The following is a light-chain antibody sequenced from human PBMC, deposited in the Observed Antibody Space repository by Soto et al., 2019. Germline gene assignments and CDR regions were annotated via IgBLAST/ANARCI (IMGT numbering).Light chain of an antibody. CDR2: GAS. CDR1: QSVSSSY. Sequence: EILFTQSPGTLSLSPGERATLSCRASQSVSSSYLAWYQQKPGQAPRLLIYGASSRANGIPDRFSGSGSGTDFTLTLSRLEPEDFALYYCQQYGSPRQLTFGGGTKVDIK. V-gene: IGKV3-20*01. J-gene: IGKJ4*01. CDR3: QQYGSPRQLT.